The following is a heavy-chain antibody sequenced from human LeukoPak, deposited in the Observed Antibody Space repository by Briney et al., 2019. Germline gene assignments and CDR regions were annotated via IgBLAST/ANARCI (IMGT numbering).Heavy chain of an antibody. CDR3: ARDRTTVTNAFDY. CDR2: ISSSSSYI. J-gene: IGHJ4*02. CDR1: GFTFSSYS. D-gene: IGHD4-17*01. Sequence: PGGSLRLSCAASGFTFSSYSMNWVRQAPGKGLEWVSSISSSSSYIYYADSVKGRFTISRDNAKNSLYLQMNSLRVEDTAVYYCARDRTTVTNAFDYWGQGTLVTVSS. V-gene: IGHV3-21*01.